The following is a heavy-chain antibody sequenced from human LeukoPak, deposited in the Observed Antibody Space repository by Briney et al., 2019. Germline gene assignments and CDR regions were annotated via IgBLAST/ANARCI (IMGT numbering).Heavy chain of an antibody. CDR3: ARDRGSWYSGFDY. D-gene: IGHD6-13*01. CDR2: IYSGGST. CDR1: GFTVSTNY. Sequence: PGGSLRLSCAASGFTVSTNYVSWVRQAPGKGLEWVSVIYSGGSTYYADSVKGRFTISRDNSKNTLYLQMNGLRAEDTAVYYCARDRGSWYSGFDYWGQGTLVTVSS. V-gene: IGHV3-53*01. J-gene: IGHJ4*02.